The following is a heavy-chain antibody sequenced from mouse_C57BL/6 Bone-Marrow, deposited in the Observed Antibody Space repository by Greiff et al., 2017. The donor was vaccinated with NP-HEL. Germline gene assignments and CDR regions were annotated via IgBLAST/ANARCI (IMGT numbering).Heavy chain of an antibody. J-gene: IGHJ2*01. V-gene: IGHV1-55*01. CDR2: IYPGSGST. D-gene: IGHD2-5*01. Sequence: QVQLKQPGAELVKPGASVKMSCKASGYTFTSYWITWVKQRPGQGLEWIGDIYPGSGSTNYNEKFKSKATLTVDTSSSTAYMQLSSLTSEDSAVXYCARTRIVTTCDFDYWGQGTTLTVSS. CDR1: GYTFTSYW. CDR3: ARTRIVTTCDFDY.